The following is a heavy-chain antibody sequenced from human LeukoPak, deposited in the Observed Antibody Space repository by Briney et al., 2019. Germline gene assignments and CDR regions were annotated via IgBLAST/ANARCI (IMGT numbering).Heavy chain of an antibody. CDR2: IIVSGGST. J-gene: IGHJ4*02. Sequence: GGSLRLTCAASGFTFSTYPMSWVRQAPGKGLEWVSSIIVSGGSTYYADSVQGRFTIARDNSKSTLYLQMNSLRVEDTAVYYCAKDREYSSSLGFDYWGQGTLVTVSS. V-gene: IGHV3-23*01. D-gene: IGHD6-6*01. CDR3: AKDREYSSSLGFDY. CDR1: GFTFSTYP.